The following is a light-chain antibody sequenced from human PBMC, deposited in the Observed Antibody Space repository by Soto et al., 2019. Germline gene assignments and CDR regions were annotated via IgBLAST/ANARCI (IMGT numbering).Light chain of an antibody. CDR2: DVS. CDR3: SSYTSSTTYV. Sequence: QSALTQPASVSGSPGQSITISCTGTSSDVGGYNYVSWYQQHPGKAPKLMIYDVSNRPSGVSSRFSASKSGDTASLTISGLQAEDEAVYYCSSYTSSTTYVFGTGTKLTVL. J-gene: IGLJ1*01. CDR1: SSDVGGYNY. V-gene: IGLV2-14*01.